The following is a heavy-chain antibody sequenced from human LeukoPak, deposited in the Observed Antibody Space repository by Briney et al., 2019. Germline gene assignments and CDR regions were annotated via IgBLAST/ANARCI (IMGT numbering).Heavy chain of an antibody. CDR3: ARGDFWSGDYTDAFDI. D-gene: IGHD3-3*01. V-gene: IGHV3-7*04. J-gene: IGHJ3*02. CDR2: IKHDGTES. Sequence: PGGSLRLSXTASGFTFSSYWMSWVRQAPGKGLEWVVNIKHDGTESYSVDSVKGRFAISRDNAKNSLYLQMNRLRTEDTAVYYCARGDFWSGDYTDAFDIWGQGTMVTVSS. CDR1: GFTFSSYW.